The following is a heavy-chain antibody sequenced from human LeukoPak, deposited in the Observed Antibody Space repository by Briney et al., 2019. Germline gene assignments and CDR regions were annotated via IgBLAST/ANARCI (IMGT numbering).Heavy chain of an antibody. Sequence: GASVKVSCKASGYTFTSYAINWVRQAPGQGLEWIGWIITNTGNPTYAQGFTGRFVYSLDTSVSTAYLQISSLKAEDTAVYYCARENFKLRGSSWLDPWGQGTLVTVSS. CDR3: ARENFKLRGSSWLDP. J-gene: IGHJ5*02. D-gene: IGHD2-15*01. CDR2: IITNTGNP. V-gene: IGHV7-4-1*02. CDR1: GYTFTSYA.